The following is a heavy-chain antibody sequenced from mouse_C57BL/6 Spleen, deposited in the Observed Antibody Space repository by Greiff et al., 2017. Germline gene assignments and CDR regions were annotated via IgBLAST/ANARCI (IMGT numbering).Heavy chain of an antibody. CDR1: GYTFNRYW. V-gene: IGHV1-55*01. CDR2: IYPGSGST. Sequence: QVQLQQPGAELVKPGASVKMSCKASGYTFNRYWITWVKQRPGQGLEWIGDIYPGSGSTNYNEKFKGKATLTVDTYSNTAYMQLSSLTSEDSAVYYCAIESAVYRGACYWGQGTTLAGSS. J-gene: IGHJ2*01. CDR3: AIESAVYRGACY. D-gene: IGHD2-1*01.